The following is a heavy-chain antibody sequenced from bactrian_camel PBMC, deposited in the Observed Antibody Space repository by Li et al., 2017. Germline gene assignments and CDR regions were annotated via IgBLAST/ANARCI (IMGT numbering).Heavy chain of an antibody. CDR3: ALGRSRTWFGG. Sequence: VQLVESGGGSVQAGGSLRLSCAASGKCMGWFRQSPGKGLDWVASIEDDGTSAYYADSVKGRFTISRDNAKNTLYLQMNSLKSEDTALYYCALGRSRTWFGGWGQGTQVTVS. D-gene: IGHD6*01. J-gene: IGHJ4*01. CDR1: GKC. CDR2: IEDDGTSA. V-gene: IGHV3S1*01.